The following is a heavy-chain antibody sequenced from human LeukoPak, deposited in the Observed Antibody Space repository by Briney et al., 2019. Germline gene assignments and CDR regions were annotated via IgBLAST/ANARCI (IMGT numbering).Heavy chain of an antibody. D-gene: IGHD2/OR15-2a*01. Sequence: GGSLRLSCAASGFTFSDYYMSWIRQAPGKGLEWVSYISSSGSTIYYADSVKGRFTISRDNAKNSLYLQMNSLRPEDTAIYYCARDPSFGALDYWGQGTLVTVSS. V-gene: IGHV3-11*04. CDR3: ARDPSFGALDY. J-gene: IGHJ4*02. CDR1: GFTFSDYY. CDR2: ISSSGSTI.